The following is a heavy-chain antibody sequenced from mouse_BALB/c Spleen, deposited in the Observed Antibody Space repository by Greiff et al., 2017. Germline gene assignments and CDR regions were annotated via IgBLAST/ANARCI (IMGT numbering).Heavy chain of an antibody. V-gene: IGHV5-17*02. CDR3: ARSYYGYQGYAMDY. J-gene: IGHJ4*01. Sequence: EVKLVESGGGLVQPGGSRKLSCAASGFTFSSFGMHWVRQAPEKGLEWVAYISSGSSTIYYADTVKGRFTISRDNPKNTLFLQMTSLRSEDTAMYYCARSYYGYQGYAMDYWGQGTSVTVSS. CDR2: ISSGSSTI. CDR1: GFTFSSFG. D-gene: IGHD2-2*01.